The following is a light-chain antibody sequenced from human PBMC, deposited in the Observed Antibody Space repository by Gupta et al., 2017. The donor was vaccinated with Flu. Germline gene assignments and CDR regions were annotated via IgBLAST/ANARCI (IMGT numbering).Light chain of an antibody. J-gene: IGKJ1*01. CDR2: DAS. V-gene: IGKV3-15*01. Sequence: ATMSVSPGERATRYCRARQSVGNKLAWLKQRPPQAPRRLIYDASTRDTGFEDRFSGCGSGKELSLASTSRQSEDFAVFYSHQDEDWPPWTFGQGTXVEIK. CDR3: HQDEDWPPWT. CDR1: QSVGNK.